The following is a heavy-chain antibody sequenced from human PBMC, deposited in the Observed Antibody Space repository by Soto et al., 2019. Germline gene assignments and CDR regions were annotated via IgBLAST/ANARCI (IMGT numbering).Heavy chain of an antibody. Sequence: QVQLVQSGAEVKKPGASVKVSCKASGYTFSSYFISWVRQAPGRGLEWMGWISAYNGNTNYAQNLQGKVTMTTDSATSTAYMEQRSLRSGDTAVYYCARDLPPVDYWGQGTLVTVSS. V-gene: IGHV1-18*01. CDR1: GYTFSSYF. J-gene: IGHJ4*02. CDR3: ARDLPPVDY. CDR2: ISAYNGNT.